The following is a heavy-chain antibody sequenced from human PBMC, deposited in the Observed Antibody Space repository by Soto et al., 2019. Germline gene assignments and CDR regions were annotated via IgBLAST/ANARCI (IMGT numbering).Heavy chain of an antibody. CDR3: ASEYYFDSSGYYYGMDV. D-gene: IGHD3-22*01. CDR2: INAGNGNT. V-gene: IGHV1-3*01. Sequence: EASVKVSCKASGYTFTSYAIDWVRQAPGQRLEWMGWINAGNGNTKYSQKFQGRVTITRDTSASTAYMELSSLRSEDTAVYYCASEYYFDSSGYYYGMDVWGQGTTVTVSS. J-gene: IGHJ6*02. CDR1: GYTFTSYA.